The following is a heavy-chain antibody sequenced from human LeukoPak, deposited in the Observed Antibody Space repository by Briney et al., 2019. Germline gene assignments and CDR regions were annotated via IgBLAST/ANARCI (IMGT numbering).Heavy chain of an antibody. V-gene: IGHV4-59*01. J-gene: IGHJ6*02. D-gene: IGHD1-7*01. CDR2: IYYSGST. Sequence: KPSETLSLTCTDSGGSISSYYWSWIRQPPGKGLEWIGYIYYSGSTNYNPSLKSRVTISVDTSKNQFSLKLSSVTAADTAVYYCARDNWNYGSSTDVWGQGTTVTVSS. CDR3: ARDNWNYGSSTDV. CDR1: GGSISSYY.